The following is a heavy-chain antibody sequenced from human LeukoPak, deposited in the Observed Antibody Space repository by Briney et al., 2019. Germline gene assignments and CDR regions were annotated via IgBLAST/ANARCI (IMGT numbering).Heavy chain of an antibody. CDR2: IYHSGST. Sequence: GSLRLSCAASGFTLRSYTMNWVRQPPGKGLEWIGSIYHSGSTYYNPSLKSRVTISVDTSKDQFSLKLSSVTAADTAVYYCAREKYQLLLYGMDVWGQGTTVTVSS. D-gene: IGHD2-2*01. CDR1: GFTLRSYT. J-gene: IGHJ6*02. V-gene: IGHV4-38-2*02. CDR3: AREKYQLLLYGMDV.